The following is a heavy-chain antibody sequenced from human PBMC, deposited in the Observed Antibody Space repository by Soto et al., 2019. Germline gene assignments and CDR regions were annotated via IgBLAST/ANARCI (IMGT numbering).Heavy chain of an antibody. V-gene: IGHV3-30*18. CDR1: GFTFSDYA. CDR2: VSHDGRNT. D-gene: IGHD6-19*01. CDR3: AKGGRQWLVTYDFNY. J-gene: IGHJ4*02. Sequence: GGSLRLSCAASGFTFSDYAMHLSRQAPGKGLEWVAVVSHDGRNTHYADSVKGRFTTSRDSSKNTVSLEMTSLRAEDTAVYYCAKGGRQWLVTYDFNYWGQGALVTVSS.